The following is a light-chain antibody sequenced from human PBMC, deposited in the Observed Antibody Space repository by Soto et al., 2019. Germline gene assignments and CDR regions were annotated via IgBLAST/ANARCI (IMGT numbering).Light chain of an antibody. V-gene: IGLV1-47*01. CDR3: AAWDDSLSGRYV. Sequence: QSVLTQPPSASGTPGQRGTLSFSGSSSNIGSNYVYWYQQLPGTAPKLLIYRNNQRPSGVPDRFSGSKSGTSASLAISGLRSEDKADYYCAAWDDSLSGRYVFGTGTKGTVL. CDR1: SSNIGSNY. J-gene: IGLJ1*01. CDR2: RNN.